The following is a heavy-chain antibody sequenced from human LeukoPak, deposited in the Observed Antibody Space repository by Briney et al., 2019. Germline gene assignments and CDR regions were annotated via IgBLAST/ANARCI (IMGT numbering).Heavy chain of an antibody. CDR3: ATQIVGAIAFDY. CDR2: IYYSGST. J-gene: IGHJ4*02. D-gene: IGHD1-26*01. V-gene: IGHV4-59*08. Sequence: SETLSLTCTVSGGSISGYYWSWIRQPPGKGLEWIGYIYYSGSTNYNPSLKSRVTISVDTSKNQFSLKLSSVTAADTAVYYCATQIVGAIAFDYWGQGTLVTVSS. CDR1: GGSISGYY.